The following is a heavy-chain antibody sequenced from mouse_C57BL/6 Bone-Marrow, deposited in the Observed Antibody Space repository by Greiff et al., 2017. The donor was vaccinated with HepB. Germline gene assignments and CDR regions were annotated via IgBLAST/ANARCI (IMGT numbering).Heavy chain of an antibody. J-gene: IGHJ1*03. CDR1: GFTFSDYY. CDR3: ARDIIYYYGSSFYWYFDV. Sequence: EVKLVESEGGLVQPGSSMKLSCTASGFTFSDYYMAWVRQVPEKGLEWVANINYDGSSTYYLDSLKSRFISSRDNAKNILYLQMSSLKSEDTATYYCARDIIYYYGSSFYWYFDVWGTGTTVTVSS. CDR2: INYDGSST. V-gene: IGHV5-16*01. D-gene: IGHD1-1*01.